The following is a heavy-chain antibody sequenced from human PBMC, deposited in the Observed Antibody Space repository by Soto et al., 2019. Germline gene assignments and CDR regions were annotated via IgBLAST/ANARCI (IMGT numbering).Heavy chain of an antibody. V-gene: IGHV1-18*01. CDR3: ARDSGYDDSGWFDP. J-gene: IGHJ5*02. CDR2: ISAYNGNT. D-gene: IGHD5-12*01. Sequence: ASVKVSCKASGYTFTSYGINWVRQAPGQGLEWMGWISAYNGNTNYAQKLQGRVTMTTDTSTSTAYMELRSLRSDDTAVYYCARDSGYDDSGWFDPWGQGTLVTVSS. CDR1: GYTFTSYG.